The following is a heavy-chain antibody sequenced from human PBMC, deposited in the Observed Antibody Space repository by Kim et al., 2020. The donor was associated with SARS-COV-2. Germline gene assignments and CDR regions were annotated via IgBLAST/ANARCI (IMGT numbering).Heavy chain of an antibody. J-gene: IGHJ4*02. CDR3: ARIYYDFWGGFHDYYFDY. CDR2: ISTGGGTM. Sequence: GGSLRLSCAASGFIFSDHEMNWVRQAPGKGLEWISYISTGGGTMYYADSVKGRFAISRDNAKNSLYLQMDSLRAEDTAVYYCARIYYDFWGGFHDYYFDYGGQGILVTVSA. V-gene: IGHV3-48*03. CDR1: GFIFSDHE. D-gene: IGHD3-3*01.